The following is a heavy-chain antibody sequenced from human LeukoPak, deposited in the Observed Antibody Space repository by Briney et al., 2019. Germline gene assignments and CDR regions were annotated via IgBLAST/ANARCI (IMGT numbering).Heavy chain of an antibody. V-gene: IGHV3-30*18. CDR3: AKDRYDSSGFDY. D-gene: IGHD3-22*01. CDR2: ISYDGSNK. CDR1: GFTFSSYG. J-gene: IGHJ4*02. Sequence: GRSLRLSCAASGFTFSSYGMHWVRQAPGKGLEWVAVISYDGSNKYYADSVKGRFTISRDNSKNTLYLQMNNLRAEDTAVYYCAKDRYDSSGFDYWGQGTLVTVSS.